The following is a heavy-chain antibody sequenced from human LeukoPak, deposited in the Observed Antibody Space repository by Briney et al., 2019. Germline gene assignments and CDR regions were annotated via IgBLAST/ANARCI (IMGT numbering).Heavy chain of an antibody. D-gene: IGHD3-22*01. J-gene: IGHJ4*02. V-gene: IGHV4-34*01. Sequence: PSETLSLTCAVYGGSFSGYYWSWIRQPPGKGLEWIGEINHSGSTNYNPSLKSRVTISVDTSKNQFSLKLSSVTAADTAVYYRARRYYDSSGYFYYFGYWGQGTLVTVSS. CDR1: GGSFSGYY. CDR2: INHSGST. CDR3: ARRYYDSSGYFYYFGY.